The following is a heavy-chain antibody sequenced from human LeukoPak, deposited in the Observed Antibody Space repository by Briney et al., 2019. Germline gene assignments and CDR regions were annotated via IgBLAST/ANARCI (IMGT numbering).Heavy chain of an antibody. V-gene: IGHV3-21*01. CDR1: GFTFSSYS. CDR3: AKAGSSGSYYFPAGSDY. Sequence: PGGSLRPSCAASGFTFSSYSMNWVRQAPGKGLEWVSSISSSSSYIYYADSVKGRFTISRDNAKNSLYLQMNSLRAEDTAVYYCAKAGSSGSYYFPAGSDYWGQGTLVTVSS. CDR2: ISSSSSYI. D-gene: IGHD1-26*01. J-gene: IGHJ4*02.